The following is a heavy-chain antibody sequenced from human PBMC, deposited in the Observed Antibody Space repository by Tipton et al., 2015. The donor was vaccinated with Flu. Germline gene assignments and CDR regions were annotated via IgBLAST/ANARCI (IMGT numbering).Heavy chain of an antibody. CDR3: ARVVRLVPADSRGAFDI. Sequence: SLRLSCAASGFTFSSYSMNWVRQAPGKGLEWVSYISSSSSTIYYADSVKGRFTISRDNAKNSLYLQMNSLRAEDTAVYYCARVVRLVPADSRGAFDIWGQGTMVTVSS. J-gene: IGHJ3*02. V-gene: IGHV3-48*04. CDR2: ISSSSSTI. D-gene: IGHD2-2*01. CDR1: GFTFSSYS.